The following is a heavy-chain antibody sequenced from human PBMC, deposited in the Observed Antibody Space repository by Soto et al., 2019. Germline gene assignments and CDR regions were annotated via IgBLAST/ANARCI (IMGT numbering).Heavy chain of an antibody. D-gene: IGHD6-6*01. V-gene: IGHV3-13*01. Sequence: EVQLVESGGGLVQPGGSLRLSCEASGFTFSSYDMHWVRQVTGKGLEWVSDIGPAGDRYYSDSVKGRFTISRENAKNSFFLQMNSRRAGDTAVYYCVRDSSSRTFDIWGQGTMVTVSS. J-gene: IGHJ3*02. CDR3: VRDSSSRTFDI. CDR2: IGPAGDR. CDR1: GFTFSSYD.